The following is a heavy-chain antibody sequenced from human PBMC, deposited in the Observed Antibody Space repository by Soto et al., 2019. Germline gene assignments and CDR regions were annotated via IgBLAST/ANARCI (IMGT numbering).Heavy chain of an antibody. CDR1: GGSIRNYY. Sequence: SETLSLTCTVSGGSIRNYYWSWIRQPAGKGLEWIGRFSTSGTTDYNPSLKSRVTISIDTSKNRFSLKVSSVTAADTAVYYCARGRPHLDYWGQGTLVTVSS. V-gene: IGHV4-4*07. CDR2: FSTSGTT. CDR3: ARGRPHLDY. J-gene: IGHJ4*02.